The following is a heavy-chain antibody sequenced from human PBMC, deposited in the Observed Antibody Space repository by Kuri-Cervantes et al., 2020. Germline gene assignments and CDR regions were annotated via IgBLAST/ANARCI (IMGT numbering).Heavy chain of an antibody. CDR1: GFTFSSYS. Sequence: SLKISCAASGFTFSSYSMHWVRQAPGKGLEWVSGISWNSGSIGYADSVKGRFTISRDNAKNSLYLQMNSLRAEDTAVFYCARRTTEGHPGSLGQGTLVTVSS. D-gene: IGHD4-11*01. V-gene: IGHV3-9*01. CDR3: ARRTTEGHPGS. J-gene: IGHJ5*02. CDR2: ISWNSGSI.